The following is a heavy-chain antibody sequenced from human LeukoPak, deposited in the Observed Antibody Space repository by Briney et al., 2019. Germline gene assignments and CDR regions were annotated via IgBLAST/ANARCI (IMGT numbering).Heavy chain of an antibody. Sequence: SQTLSLTWTVSGGSISSGSYYWSWTRQPAGKGLEWIGRIYTSGSTNYNPSLKSRVTISVDTSKNQFSLKLSSVTAADTAVYYCARDDGAAAGIDYWGQGTLVTVSS. CDR2: IYTSGST. CDR1: GGSISSGSYY. D-gene: IGHD6-13*01. V-gene: IGHV4-61*02. CDR3: ARDDGAAAGIDY. J-gene: IGHJ4*02.